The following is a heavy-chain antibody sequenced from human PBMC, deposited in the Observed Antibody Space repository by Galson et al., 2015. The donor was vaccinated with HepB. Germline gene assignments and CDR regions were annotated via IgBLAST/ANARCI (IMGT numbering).Heavy chain of an antibody. D-gene: IGHD5-12*01. CDR2: ISSSSSYI. Sequence: SLRLSCAASGFPFSSYSMNWVRQAPGKGLEWVSSISSSSSYIYYADSVKGRSTISRDNAKNSLYLQMNSLRAEDTAVYYCAPDSGYDNWFDPWGQGTLVTVSS. V-gene: IGHV3-21*01. CDR1: GFPFSSYS. CDR3: APDSGYDNWFDP. J-gene: IGHJ5*02.